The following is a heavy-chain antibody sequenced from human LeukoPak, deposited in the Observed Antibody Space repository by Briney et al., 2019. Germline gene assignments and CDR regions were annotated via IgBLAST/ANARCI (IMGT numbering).Heavy chain of an antibody. Sequence: GGSLRLSCAASGFTFSSYSMNWVRQAPGKGLEWVSSISSSYIHYADSVKGRFTISRDNAKNSLYLQMNSLRAEDTAVYYCASINYYDSSGYAYWGQGTLVTVSS. J-gene: IGHJ4*02. CDR2: ISSSYI. D-gene: IGHD3-22*01. V-gene: IGHV3-21*01. CDR3: ASINYYDSSGYAY. CDR1: GFTFSSYS.